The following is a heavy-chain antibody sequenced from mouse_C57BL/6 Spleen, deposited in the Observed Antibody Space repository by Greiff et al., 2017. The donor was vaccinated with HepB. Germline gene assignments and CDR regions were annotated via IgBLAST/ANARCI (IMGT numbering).Heavy chain of an antibody. J-gene: IGHJ3*01. CDR2: IDPENGDT. V-gene: IGHV14-4*01. CDR3: VDSSGYGVAY. Sequence: EVQLQQSGAELVRPGASVKLSCTASGFNIKDDYMHWVKQRPEQGLEWIGWIDPENGDTEYASKFQGKATITADTSSHTAYLQLSSLTYEDTAVYSCVDSSGYGVAYWGQRTLVTVSA. D-gene: IGHD3-2*02. CDR1: GFNIKDDY.